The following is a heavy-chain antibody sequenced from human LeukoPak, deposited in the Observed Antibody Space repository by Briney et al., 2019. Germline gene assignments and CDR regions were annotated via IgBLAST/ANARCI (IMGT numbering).Heavy chain of an antibody. V-gene: IGHV5-51*01. D-gene: IGHD3-22*01. Sequence: GESLKISCKASGYSFTYYWIAWVRQMPGKGLEWMGITYPGDSDTRYSPSFQGQVTISADKSISTTYLQWSSLKASDSAVYYCARPSLDNGGYYSDYWGQGTLVTVSS. CDR3: ARPSLDNGGYYSDY. J-gene: IGHJ4*02. CDR1: GYSFTYYW. CDR2: TYPGDSDT.